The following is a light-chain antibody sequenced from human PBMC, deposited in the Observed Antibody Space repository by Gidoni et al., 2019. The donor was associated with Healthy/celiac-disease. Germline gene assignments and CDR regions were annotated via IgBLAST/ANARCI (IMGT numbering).Light chain of an antibody. CDR3: QQYGSSPFT. CDR1: QSVSSSY. J-gene: IGKJ3*01. Sequence: EIVLMQSPGTLSLSPGERATLSCRASQSVSSSYLAWYQQKPGQAPRLLIYGASSRATGIPDRFSGSGSGTDFTLTISRLEPEDFAVYYCQQYGSSPFTFGPGTKVDIK. CDR2: GAS. V-gene: IGKV3-20*01.